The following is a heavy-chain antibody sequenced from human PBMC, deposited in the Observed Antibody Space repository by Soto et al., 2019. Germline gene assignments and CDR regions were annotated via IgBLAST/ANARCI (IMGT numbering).Heavy chain of an antibody. CDR3: ARGPLVVLPDFES. V-gene: IGHV1-69*02. J-gene: IGHJ4*02. Sequence: QVQLVQSGTEVKKPGSSVTVSCKASGGTFRNYPINWVRQAPGQGLEWMGSIFPLTDIPDYAQNFKARLTISADQSTSTAYMELSSLTSDDTAMYFCARGPLVVLPDFESWGQATLVTVSS. CDR2: IFPLTDIP. CDR1: GGTFRNYP.